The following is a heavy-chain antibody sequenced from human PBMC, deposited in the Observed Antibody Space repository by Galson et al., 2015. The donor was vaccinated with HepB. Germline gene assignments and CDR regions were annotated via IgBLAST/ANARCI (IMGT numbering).Heavy chain of an antibody. Sequence: SLRLSCAASGFTFSSYAMHWVRQAPGKGLEWVVVISYDGSNKYYADSVKGRFTISRDNSKNTLYLQMNSLRAEDTAVYYCARMYSSGWYLDYWGQGTLVTVSS. CDR1: GFTFSSYA. D-gene: IGHD6-19*01. CDR2: ISYDGSNK. V-gene: IGHV3-30-3*01. CDR3: ARMYSSGWYLDY. J-gene: IGHJ4*02.